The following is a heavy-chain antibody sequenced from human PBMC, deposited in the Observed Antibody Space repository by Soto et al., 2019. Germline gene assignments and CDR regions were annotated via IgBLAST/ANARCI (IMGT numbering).Heavy chain of an antibody. J-gene: IGHJ5*02. D-gene: IGHD2-15*01. CDR2: INAGNGNT. Sequence: NVSCTASGYTFTSYAMHWVRHAPGQRLEWMGWINAGNGNTKYSQKFQGRVTITRDTSASTAYMELSSLRSEDTAVYYCARGRGGYCSGGSCWSFDPWGQGTLVTVSS. CDR3: ARGRGGYCSGGSCWSFDP. CDR1: GYTFTSYA. V-gene: IGHV1-3*01.